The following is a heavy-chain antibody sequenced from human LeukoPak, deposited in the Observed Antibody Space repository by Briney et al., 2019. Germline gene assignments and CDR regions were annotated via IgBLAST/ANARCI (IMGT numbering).Heavy chain of an antibody. CDR1: GFIFSSYS. CDR2: ISSSSSTI. J-gene: IGHJ4*02. Sequence: PGGSLRLSCAASGFIFSSYSMNRVRQAPGKGLEWVSYISSSSSTIYYADSVKGRFTISRDNAKKSLYLQMNSLRAEDTAIYYCATFVIGPTIDYWGQGTLVTVSS. D-gene: IGHD3-22*01. V-gene: IGHV3-48*04. CDR3: ATFVIGPTIDY.